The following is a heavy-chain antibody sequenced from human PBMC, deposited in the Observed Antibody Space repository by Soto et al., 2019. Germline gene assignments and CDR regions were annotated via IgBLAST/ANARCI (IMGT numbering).Heavy chain of an antibody. D-gene: IGHD2-2*01. V-gene: IGHV1-2*04. J-gene: IGHJ6*02. CDR1: GYTFTGYY. Sequence: ASVKVSCKASGYTFTGYYMHCVRQAPGQGLEWMGWINPNSGGTNYAQKFQGWVTMTRDTSISTAYMELSRLRSDDTAVYYCARDNPSSDIVVVPAAMSSGGMDVWGQGTTVTVSS. CDR2: INPNSGGT. CDR3: ARDNPSSDIVVVPAAMSSGGMDV.